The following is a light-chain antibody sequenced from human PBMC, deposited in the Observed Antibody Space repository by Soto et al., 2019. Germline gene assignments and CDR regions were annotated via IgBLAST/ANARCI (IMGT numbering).Light chain of an antibody. CDR3: QQYNSDPPWT. J-gene: IGKJ1*01. V-gene: IGKV1-5*03. CDR1: QSIGSW. CDR2: QAT. Sequence: DIQMTQSPSTLSASVGDRVTITCRASQSIGSWLAWYQQESGKAPKLLIYQATSLDSGVPSRFSGSGSGTEFTLTISSLQPDDSATYYCQQYNSDPPWTFGQGTKVEIK.